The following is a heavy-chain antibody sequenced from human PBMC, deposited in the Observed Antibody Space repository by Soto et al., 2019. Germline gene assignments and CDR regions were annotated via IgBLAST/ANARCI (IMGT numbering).Heavy chain of an antibody. CDR2: ISYDGSNK. D-gene: IGHD3-3*01. J-gene: IGHJ5*02. Sequence: GGSPRLSCAASGFTFCSYGMDWVRQEPGKGLEWVAVISYDGSNKYYADSVKGRFTISRDNSKNTLYLQMNSLRAEDTAVYYCAKDPFTYYDFWSGYQNWFDPWGQGTLVTVSS. CDR3: AKDPFTYYDFWSGYQNWFDP. CDR1: GFTFCSYG. V-gene: IGHV3-30*18.